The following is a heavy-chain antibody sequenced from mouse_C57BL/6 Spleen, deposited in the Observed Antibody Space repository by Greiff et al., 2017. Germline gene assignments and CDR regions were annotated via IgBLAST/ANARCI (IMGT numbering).Heavy chain of an antibody. D-gene: IGHD1-1*01. CDR2: ISSGGSYT. CDR1: GFTFSSYG. CDR3: ARGDGSSYFYFDY. Sequence: EVKLVESGGDLVKPGGSLKLSCAASGFTFSSYGMSWVRQTPDKRLEWVATISSGGSYTYDPDSVKGRFTISRDNAKNTLYLQMSSLKSEDTAMYYCARGDGSSYFYFDYWGQGTTLTVSS. J-gene: IGHJ2*01. V-gene: IGHV5-6*01.